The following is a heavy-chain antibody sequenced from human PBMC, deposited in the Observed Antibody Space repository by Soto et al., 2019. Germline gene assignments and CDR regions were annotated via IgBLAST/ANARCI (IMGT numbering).Heavy chain of an antibody. CDR1: GGTFSSYT. CDR2: IIPILGIA. D-gene: IGHD4-17*01. V-gene: IGHV1-69*08. J-gene: IGHJ4*02. Sequence: QVQLVQSGAEVKKPGSSVKVSCKASGGTFSSYTISWVRQAPGQGLEWMGRIIPILGIANYAQKFQGRVTITAEKATSTAYMELSSLRSEDTAVYYCAREDDDGDYPAGAYWGQGTLVTVSS. CDR3: AREDDDGDYPAGAY.